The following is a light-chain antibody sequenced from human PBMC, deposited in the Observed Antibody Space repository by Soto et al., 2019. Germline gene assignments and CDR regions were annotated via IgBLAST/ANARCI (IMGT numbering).Light chain of an antibody. Sequence: DIQITPSPTTLSASIGARVTITCRASESIRTWLAWYQHKTGKAPKFLIYDASTLQSGVPSRFSGSGSGTEFTLTISSLQTDEFATYYCQQYNNYPRTVGQGTKGDIK. V-gene: IGKV1-5*01. CDR1: ESIRTW. J-gene: IGKJ1*01. CDR3: QQYNNYPRT. CDR2: DAS.